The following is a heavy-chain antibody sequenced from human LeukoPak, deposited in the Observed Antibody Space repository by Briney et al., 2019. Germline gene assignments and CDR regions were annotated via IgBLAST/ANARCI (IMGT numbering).Heavy chain of an antibody. CDR2: ISSSSSYI. D-gene: IGHD4-17*01. J-gene: IGHJ4*02. Sequence: GGSLRLSCAASEFTFTSYELNWVRQAPGKGLEWDSSISSSSSYIYYADSVKGRFTISRDNAKNSLYLQMNSLRAEDTAVYYCARARTTVTTAPINYWGQGTLVTVSS. CDR3: ARARTTVTTAPINY. CDR1: EFTFTSYE. V-gene: IGHV3-21*01.